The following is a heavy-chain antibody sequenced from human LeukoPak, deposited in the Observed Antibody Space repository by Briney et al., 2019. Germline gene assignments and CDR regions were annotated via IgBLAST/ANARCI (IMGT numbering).Heavy chain of an antibody. J-gene: IGHJ6*03. CDR1: GGTFGSYA. CDR3: ARVNTIFGVVIPSTPYYYYYMDV. D-gene: IGHD3-3*01. CDR2: IIPIFGTA. Sequence: GASVKVSCKASGGTFGSYAISWVRQAPGQGLEWMGGIIPIFGTANYAQKFQGRVTITADKSTSTAYMELRSLRSDDTAVYYCARVNTIFGVVIPSTPYYYYYMDVWGKGTTVTVSS. V-gene: IGHV1-69*06.